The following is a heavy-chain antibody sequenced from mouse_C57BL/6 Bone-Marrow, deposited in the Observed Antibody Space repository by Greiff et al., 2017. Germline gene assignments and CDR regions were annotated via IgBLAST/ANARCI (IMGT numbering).Heavy chain of an antibody. D-gene: IGHD2-3*01. CDR1: GYTFTDYE. J-gene: IGHJ1*03. CDR2: IDPETGGT. V-gene: IGHV1-15*01. Sequence: VKLQQSGAELVRPGASVTLSCKASGYTFTDYEMHWVKQTPVHGLEWIGAIDPETGGTAYNQKFKGKAILTADKSSSTAYMELRSLTSEDSAVYYCPLLPYWYFDVWGTGTTVTVSS. CDR3: PLLPYWYFDV.